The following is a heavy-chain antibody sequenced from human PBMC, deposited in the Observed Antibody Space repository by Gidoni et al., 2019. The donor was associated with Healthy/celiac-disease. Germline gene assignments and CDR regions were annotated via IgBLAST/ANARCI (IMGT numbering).Heavy chain of an antibody. J-gene: IGHJ4*02. V-gene: IGHV3-23*01. CDR3: AKGTFGYSYGY. CDR2: ISGSGGST. CDR1: GFTFSRYA. D-gene: IGHD5-18*01. Sequence: EVQLLESGGGLVQPGGSLRLSCAASGFTFSRYAMSWVRQAPGKGLEWGSAISGSGGSTEYADSVKGRFTISRDNSKNTLYLQMNSMRAEDTAVYYCAKGTFGYSYGYWGQGTLVTVSS.